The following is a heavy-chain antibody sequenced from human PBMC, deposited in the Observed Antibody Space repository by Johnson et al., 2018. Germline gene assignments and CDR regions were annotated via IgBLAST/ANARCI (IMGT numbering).Heavy chain of an antibody. CDR1: EFSFSNYA. CDR3: VKDYDDNNGRALDF. V-gene: IGHV3-30*18. D-gene: IGHD3-22*01. CDR2: ISYDGTME. J-gene: IGHJ3*01. Sequence: VQLLESGGGVVQPGRSRRLSCAASEFSFSNYAMHWVRQPPGKGLEWVAVISYDGTMEYYVDSVKGRFSISIDNSNRTLYLEMKGLRGEDTAVYYGVKDYDDNNGRALDFWGQGTMVTVSS.